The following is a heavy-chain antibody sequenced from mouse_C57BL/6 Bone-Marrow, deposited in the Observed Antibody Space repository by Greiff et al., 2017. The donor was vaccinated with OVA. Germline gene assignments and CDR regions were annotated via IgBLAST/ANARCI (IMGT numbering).Heavy chain of an antibody. V-gene: IGHV5-6*02. Sequence: EVKLVESGGDLVKPGGSLKLSCAASGFTFSSYGMSWGRQTTDKRLEWVATISSGGSYTYYPDSVKGRFTISRDNAKNTLYLQMSSLKSEDTAMYYCARRRLRRDFDDGGQGTTLTVSS. CDR3: ARRRLRRDFDD. J-gene: IGHJ2*01. CDR1: GFTFSSYG. CDR2: ISSGGSYT. D-gene: IGHD2-2*01.